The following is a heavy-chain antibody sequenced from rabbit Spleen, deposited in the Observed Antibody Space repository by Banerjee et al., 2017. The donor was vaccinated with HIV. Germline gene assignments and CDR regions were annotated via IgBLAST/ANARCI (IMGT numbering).Heavy chain of an antibody. Sequence: QEQLEESGGGLVKPEGSLTLTCKASGVSFNDKDVMCWVRQAPGKGLEWITCINAGSSGTTLYASWAKGRFTISKTSSTTVTLQMTSLTAADTATYFCARDNGGTNTGYGLWGQGTLVTVS. J-gene: IGHJ4*01. CDR2: INAGSSGTT. CDR3: ARDNGGTNTGYGL. D-gene: IGHD6-1*01. V-gene: IGHV1S45*01. CDR1: GVSFNDKDV.